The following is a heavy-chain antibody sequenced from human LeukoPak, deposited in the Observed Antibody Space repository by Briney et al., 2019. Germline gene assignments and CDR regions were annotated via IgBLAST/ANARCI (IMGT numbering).Heavy chain of an antibody. CDR2: IIPNNGGT. CDR1: GYTFTGYY. J-gene: IGHJ4*02. CDR3: ARANQNYFDY. V-gene: IGHV1-2*02. Sequence: GASVKVSCKTSGYTFTGYYMHWVRQAPGQGLEWMGWIIPNNGGTNYAQKFQGRVTMTRDTSISTAFMELSRLRSDDTAIYYRARANQNYFDYWGQGTLVTVSS.